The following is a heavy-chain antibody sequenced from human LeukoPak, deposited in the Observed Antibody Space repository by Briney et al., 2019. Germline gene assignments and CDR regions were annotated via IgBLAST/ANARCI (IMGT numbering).Heavy chain of an antibody. CDR1: GFTFSSYA. CDR3: AKGGPAVGSSSSVDY. J-gene: IGHJ4*02. V-gene: IGHV3-23*01. Sequence: GGSLRLSCAASGFTFSSYAMSWVRQAPGKGLEWVSSISGSGGSTDYAGSVKGRFTISRDNSKNTLYLQMNSLRAEDTAVYFCAKGGPAVGSSSSVDYWGQGTLVTVSS. CDR2: ISGSGGST. D-gene: IGHD6-13*01.